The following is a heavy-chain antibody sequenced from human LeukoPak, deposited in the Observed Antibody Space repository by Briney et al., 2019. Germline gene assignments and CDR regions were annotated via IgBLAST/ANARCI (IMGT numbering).Heavy chain of an antibody. Sequence: GRSLRLSCTASGFTFGDYLMSWFRQAPGKGLEWIGFISGGTTEYAASVKGRFTISRDDSTSIAYLQMNSLTTEDTAVYYCSRDGTGTLVGYFDYWGQGTLVTVSS. CDR2: ISGGTT. CDR1: GFTFGDYL. CDR3: SRDGTGTLVGYFDY. V-gene: IGHV3-49*03. D-gene: IGHD1-1*01. J-gene: IGHJ4*02.